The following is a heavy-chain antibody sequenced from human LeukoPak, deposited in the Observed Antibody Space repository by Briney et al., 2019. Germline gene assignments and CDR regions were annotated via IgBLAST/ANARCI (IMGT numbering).Heavy chain of an antibody. J-gene: IGHJ6*03. Sequence: PSETLSLTCTVSGGSISSYYWSWIRQPPGKGLEWIGYIYYSGSTNYNPSLKSRVTISVDTSKNQFSLKLSSVTAADTAVYYCASRAAYSSSWYYYYYYMDVWGKGTTVTISS. CDR3: ASRAAYSSSWYYYYYYMDV. D-gene: IGHD6-13*01. CDR1: GGSISSYY. CDR2: IYYSGST. V-gene: IGHV4-59*08.